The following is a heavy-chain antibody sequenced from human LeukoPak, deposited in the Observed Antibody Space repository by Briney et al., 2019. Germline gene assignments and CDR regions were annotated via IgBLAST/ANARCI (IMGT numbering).Heavy chain of an antibody. Sequence: SETLSLTCTVSGGSISSYYWSWIRQPAGKGLEWIGYIYYSGSTNYNPSLKSRVTISVDTSKKQFSLKLSSVIAADTAVYYCARGRRNGYNFLTGYPRRPYYFDYWGREPLVTVS. V-gene: IGHV4-59*01. CDR1: GGSISSYY. D-gene: IGHD3-9*01. CDR2: IYYSGST. CDR3: ARGRRNGYNFLTGYPRRPYYFDY. J-gene: IGHJ4*02.